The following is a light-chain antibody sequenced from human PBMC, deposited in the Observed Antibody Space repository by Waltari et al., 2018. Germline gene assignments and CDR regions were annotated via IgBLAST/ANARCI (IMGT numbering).Light chain of an antibody. CDR1: QSVGTK. J-gene: IGKJ1*01. Sequence: EIVMTQSPVTLSVSPGERATLSCRASQSVGTKLAWYQQKPVQAPRLLIYGASTRATGIAARISGSGSGTEFTLNISSLQSEDFAIYYCQQYNLWPWTFDQGTKVDIK. CDR3: QQYNLWPWT. CDR2: GAS. V-gene: IGKV3-15*01.